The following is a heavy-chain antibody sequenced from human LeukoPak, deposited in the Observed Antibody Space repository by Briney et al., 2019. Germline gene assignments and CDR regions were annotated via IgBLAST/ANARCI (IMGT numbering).Heavy chain of an antibody. J-gene: IGHJ4*02. CDR2: ISSLSGTI. Sequence: GGSLRLSCAASRFTFSNYWMHWVRQAPGKGLVWVSYISSLSGTIYYADSVKGRFTISRDNAKNSLYLQMDSLRAEDTAVYYCARDQGGGTSYWGQGTLVTVSS. CDR3: ARDQGGGTSY. D-gene: IGHD1-26*01. V-gene: IGHV3-48*01. CDR1: RFTFSNYW.